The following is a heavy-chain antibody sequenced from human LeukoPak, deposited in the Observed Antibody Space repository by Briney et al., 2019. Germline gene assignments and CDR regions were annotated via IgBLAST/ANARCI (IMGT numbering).Heavy chain of an antibody. CDR2: ISGSGGST. D-gene: IGHD6-19*01. Sequence: GGSLRLSCAASGFTFSSYSMNWVRQAPGKGLEWVSAISGSGGSTYYADSVKGRFTISRDNSKNTLYLQMNSLRAEDTAVYYCAKDLIAVAGVDAFDIWGQGTMVTVSS. CDR3: AKDLIAVAGVDAFDI. J-gene: IGHJ3*02. CDR1: GFTFSSYS. V-gene: IGHV3-23*01.